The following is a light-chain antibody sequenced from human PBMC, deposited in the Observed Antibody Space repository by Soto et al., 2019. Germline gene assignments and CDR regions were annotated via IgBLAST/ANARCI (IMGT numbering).Light chain of an antibody. Sequence: LTQISSLSGSPGQTITISCTGTSSDVGAYNYVSWYQQHPGKAPKLMIYEVSNRPSGVSDRFSGSKSGNTASLTISGLQAADEADYYCSSKRTTASLVFGTGTKVTVL. J-gene: IGLJ1*01. CDR2: EVS. CDR3: SSKRTTASLV. V-gene: IGLV2-14*01. CDR1: SSDVGAYNY.